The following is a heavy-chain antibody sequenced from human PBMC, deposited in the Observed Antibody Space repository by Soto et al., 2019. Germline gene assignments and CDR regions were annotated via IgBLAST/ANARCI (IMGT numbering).Heavy chain of an antibody. J-gene: IGHJ6*02. CDR2: INHSGST. CDR3: ARRYYYGSGRYYYGMDV. Sequence: SETLSLTCAVYGGSFSGYYWSWIRQPPGKGLEWIGEINHSGSTNYNPSLKSRVTISVDASKNQFSLKLSSVTAADTAVYYCARRYYYGSGRYYYGMDVWGQGTTVTVSS. CDR1: GGSFSGYY. D-gene: IGHD3-10*01. V-gene: IGHV4-34*01.